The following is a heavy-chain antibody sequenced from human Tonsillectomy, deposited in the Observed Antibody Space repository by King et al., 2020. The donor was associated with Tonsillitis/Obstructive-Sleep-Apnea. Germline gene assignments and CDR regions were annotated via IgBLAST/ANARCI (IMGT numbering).Heavy chain of an antibody. V-gene: IGHV4-34*01. D-gene: IGHD4-17*01. CDR1: GGSISGHY. CDR2: FNHSGST. Sequence: VQLQQWGAGLLKPPETLSLSCGVYGGSISGHYWSWIRQPPGKGLEWIGEFNHSGSTNYNPSLKSRSNISVNTTKNQLSLKLNSVTAADTAVYYCARGDYGDSNYFDYWGQGTLVTVSS. CDR3: ARGDYGDSNYFDY. J-gene: IGHJ4*02.